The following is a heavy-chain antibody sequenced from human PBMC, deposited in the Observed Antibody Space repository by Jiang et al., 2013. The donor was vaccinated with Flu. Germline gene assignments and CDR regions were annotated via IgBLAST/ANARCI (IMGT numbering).Heavy chain of an antibody. CDR2: INPSGGRT. CDR3: TRDRRYSYDTYYYYGMDV. D-gene: IGHD5-18*01. Sequence: SGAEVKKPGASVKVSCKASGFTFTSYYMHWVRQAPGQGLEWMGIINPSGGRTTYAQNFQGRVTMAYDTSTSTVYMELNSLRSDDTAVYYCTRDRRYSYDTYYYYGMDVWGQGTTVIVS. CDR1: GFTFTSYY. V-gene: IGHV1-46*01. J-gene: IGHJ6*02.